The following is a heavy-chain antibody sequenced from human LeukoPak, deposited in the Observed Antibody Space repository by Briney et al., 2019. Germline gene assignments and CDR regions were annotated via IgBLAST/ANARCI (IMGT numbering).Heavy chain of an antibody. CDR1: GFTFTNAW. CDR3: TSSGHEVDP. Sequence: TGGSLRLSCAASGFTFTNAWMSWVRQAPGKGLEWVGLIKSKTDGGTTDYAAPVKGRFTISREDSKNTLYLQMNSLKSEDTAVYYCTSSGHEVDPWGQGTLVTVSS. V-gene: IGHV3-15*01. J-gene: IGHJ5*02. CDR2: IKSKTDGGTT.